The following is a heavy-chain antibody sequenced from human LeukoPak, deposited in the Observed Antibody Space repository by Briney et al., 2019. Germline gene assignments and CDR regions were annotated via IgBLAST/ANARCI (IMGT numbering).Heavy chain of an antibody. J-gene: IGHJ5*02. Sequence: SQTLSLTCAVSGGSISSGGYSWSWIRQPPGKGLEWIGYIYHSGSTYYNPSLKSRVTISVDRSKNQFSLKLSSVTAADTAVYYCARVHYESWFDPWGQGTLVTVSS. V-gene: IGHV4-30-2*01. CDR3: ARVHYESWFDP. CDR2: IYHSGST. CDR1: GGSISSGGYS. D-gene: IGHD4-17*01.